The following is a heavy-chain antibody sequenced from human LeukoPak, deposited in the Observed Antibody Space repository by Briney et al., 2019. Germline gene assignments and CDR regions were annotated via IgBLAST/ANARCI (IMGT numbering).Heavy chain of an antibody. D-gene: IGHD6-19*01. V-gene: IGHV3-48*01. CDR1: GFTLSSYS. Sequence: GGSLRLSCATSGFTLSSYSMKWVRQAPGKGLEWVSYISSGSTTIYYADSVKGRFTISRDNAKNSLYLKMNSLRAEDTAVYYCARDVEQWLVRVYYFDYWGQGTLVTVSS. CDR3: ARDVEQWLVRVYYFDY. J-gene: IGHJ4*02. CDR2: ISSGSTTI.